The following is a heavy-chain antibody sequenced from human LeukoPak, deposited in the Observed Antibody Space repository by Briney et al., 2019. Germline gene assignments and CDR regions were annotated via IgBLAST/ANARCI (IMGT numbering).Heavy chain of an antibody. D-gene: IGHD4-17*01. V-gene: IGHV3-53*01. J-gene: IGHJ4*02. Sequence: PGGSLSRSCAASGFTVTTNYMSWVRQAPGRGLECVSVIYSGDSTYYADSVKGRFTISRENSKNTLYLQMNSLRAEDTGVYYCARVTVTTTSDYFDYWGQGTQVTVSS. CDR1: GFTVTTNY. CDR2: IYSGDST. CDR3: ARVTVTTTSDYFDY.